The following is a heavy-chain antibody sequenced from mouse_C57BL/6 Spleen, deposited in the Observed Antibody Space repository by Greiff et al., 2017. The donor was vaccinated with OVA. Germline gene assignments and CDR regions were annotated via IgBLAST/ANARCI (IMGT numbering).Heavy chain of an antibody. V-gene: IGHV3-6*01. CDR2: ISYDGSN. Sequence: EVQLVESGPGLVKPSQSLSLTCSVPGYSITSGYYWHWIRQFPGNKLEWMGYISYDGSNNYNPSLKNRISITRDTSKNQFFLKLNSVTTEDTATYYSTRENYWGQGTTLTVSS. CDR3: TRENY. J-gene: IGHJ2*01. CDR1: GYSITSGYY.